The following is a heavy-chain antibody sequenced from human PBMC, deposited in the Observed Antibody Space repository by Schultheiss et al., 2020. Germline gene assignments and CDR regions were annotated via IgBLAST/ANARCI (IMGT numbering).Heavy chain of an antibody. CDR1: GGSFSGYY. CDR2: IYYRGST. Sequence: SETLSLTCAVYGGSFSGYYWSWIRQPPGKGLEWIGNIYYRGSTYYNPSLKSRVSISVDTSKNQFSLKLSSVTAADTAVYYCAREKPTRDSTVTTDYWGQGTLVTVSS. J-gene: IGHJ4*02. CDR3: AREKPTRDSTVTTDY. V-gene: IGHV4-34*01. D-gene: IGHD4-17*01.